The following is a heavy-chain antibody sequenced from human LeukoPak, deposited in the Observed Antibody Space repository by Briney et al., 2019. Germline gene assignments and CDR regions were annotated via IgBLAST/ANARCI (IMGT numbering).Heavy chain of an antibody. D-gene: IGHD1-26*01. CDR3: ARAPPLSIVGASTTIRYAFDI. CDR2: IYYSGST. J-gene: IGHJ3*02. Sequence: SETLSLTCTVSGGSISSYYWSWIRQPPGKGLDWIGYIYYSGSTNYNPSLKSRVTISVDTSKNQFSLKLSSVTAADTAVYYCARAPPLSIVGASTTIRYAFDIWGQGTMVTVSS. CDR1: GGSISSYY. V-gene: IGHV4-59*01.